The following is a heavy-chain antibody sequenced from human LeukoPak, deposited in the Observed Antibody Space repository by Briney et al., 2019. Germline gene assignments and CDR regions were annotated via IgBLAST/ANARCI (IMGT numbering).Heavy chain of an antibody. D-gene: IGHD2-21*02. V-gene: IGHV3-48*03. CDR1: GFTFSSYE. J-gene: IGHJ4*02. Sequence: PGGSLRLSCAASGFTFSSYEMNWVRQAPGKGLEWVSYISSSGSTIYYADSVKGRFTISRDNAKNSLYLQMNSLRAEDTAVYYCAAYYGGDYVFDYWGQGTLVTVSS. CDR2: ISSSGSTI. CDR3: AAYYGGDYVFDY.